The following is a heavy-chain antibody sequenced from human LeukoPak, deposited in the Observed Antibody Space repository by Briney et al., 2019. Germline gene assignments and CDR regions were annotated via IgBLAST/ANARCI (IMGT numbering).Heavy chain of an antibody. CDR2: ISGSGGST. J-gene: IGHJ4*02. Sequence: PGGSLRLSCAASGFTFSSYAMNWVRQAPGKGLEWVSAISGSGGSTYYADSVKGRFTISRDNSKNTLYLQMNSLRAEDTTVYYCAKDARKRIQLSPFDYWGQGTLVTVSS. V-gene: IGHV3-23*01. D-gene: IGHD5-18*01. CDR3: AKDARKRIQLSPFDY. CDR1: GFTFSSYA.